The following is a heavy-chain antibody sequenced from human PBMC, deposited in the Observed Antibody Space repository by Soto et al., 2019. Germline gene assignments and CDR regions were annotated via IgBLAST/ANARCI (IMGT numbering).Heavy chain of an antibody. V-gene: IGHV1-69-2*01. CDR3: ATFGVPAAQFDY. CDR2: VDPEDGET. D-gene: IGHD3-16*01. Sequence: EVQLVQSGAEVKKPGATVKISCKVSGYTFTDYYIHWVQQAPGKGLEWMGLVDPEDGETIYVEKFQGSVTITADTYTDTVYMELSSLRSEDPAVYYCATFGVPAAQFDYWGQGTLVTDSS. J-gene: IGHJ4*02. CDR1: GYTFTDYY.